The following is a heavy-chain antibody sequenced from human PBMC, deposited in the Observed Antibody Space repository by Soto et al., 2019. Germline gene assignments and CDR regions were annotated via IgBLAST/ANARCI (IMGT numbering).Heavy chain of an antibody. CDR3: ARVGAPVLRYFDWLSGPYYYYMDV. CDR2: IYYSGST. Sequence: SETLSLTCTVSGGSISSYYWSWIRQPPGKGLESIGYIYYSGSTNYNPSLKSRVTISVDTSKNQFSLKLSSVTAADTAVYYCARVGAPVLRYFDWLSGPYYYYMDVWGKGTTVTVSS. D-gene: IGHD3-9*01. J-gene: IGHJ6*03. V-gene: IGHV4-59*01. CDR1: GGSISSYY.